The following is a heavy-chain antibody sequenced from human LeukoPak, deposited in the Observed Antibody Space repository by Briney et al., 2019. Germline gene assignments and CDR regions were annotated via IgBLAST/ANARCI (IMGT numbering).Heavy chain of an antibody. CDR2: INTDGSTT. V-gene: IGHV3-74*01. CDR3: ARDLDYKLDY. D-gene: IGHD4/OR15-4a*01. Sequence: GGSLRLSCAASGFTFSSYLMHWVRQAPGKGLVWVSRINTDGSTTNYADSVKGRFTTSRGNAKNTLYLQMNSLRVEDTAVYYCARDLDYKLDYWGQGTLVTVSS. CDR1: GFTFSSYL. J-gene: IGHJ4*02.